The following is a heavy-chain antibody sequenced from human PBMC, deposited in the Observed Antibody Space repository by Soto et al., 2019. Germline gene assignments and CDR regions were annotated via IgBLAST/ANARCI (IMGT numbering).Heavy chain of an antibody. CDR3: AREGMVRGNRGYWFDP. V-gene: IGHV1-8*01. D-gene: IGHD3-10*01. CDR1: GYTFTSYD. J-gene: IGHJ5*02. CDR2: MNPNSGNT. Sequence: QVPLVQSGAEVKKPGASVKVSCKASGYTFTSYDINWVRQATGQGLEWMGWMNPNSGNTGYAQKFQGRVTMTRNTSISTAYMELSSLRSEDTAVYYCAREGMVRGNRGYWFDPWGQGTLVTVSS.